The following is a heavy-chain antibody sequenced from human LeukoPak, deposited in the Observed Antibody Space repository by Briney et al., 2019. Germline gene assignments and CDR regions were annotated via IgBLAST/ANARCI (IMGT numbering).Heavy chain of an antibody. CDR1: GYSISSGYY. V-gene: IGHV4-38-2*02. CDR2: IYHSGST. D-gene: IGHD5-12*01. Sequence: SETLSLTCTVSGYSISSGYYWGWIRQPPGKGLEWIGSIYHSGSTYYNPSLKSRVTISVDTSKNRFSLKLSSVTAADTAVYYCARSGYASSLFDYWGQGTLVTVSS. J-gene: IGHJ4*02. CDR3: ARSGYASSLFDY.